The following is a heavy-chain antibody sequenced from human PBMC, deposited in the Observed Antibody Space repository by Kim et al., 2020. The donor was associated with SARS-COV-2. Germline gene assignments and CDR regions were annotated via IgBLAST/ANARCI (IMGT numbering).Heavy chain of an antibody. Sequence: GGSLRLSCAASGFTVSSNYMSWVRQAPGKGLEWVSVIYSGGSTYYADSVKGRFTISRDNSKNTLYLQMNSLRAEDTAVYYCARDRGLDTFDIWGQGTMVTVSS. CDR3: ARDRGLDTFDI. J-gene: IGHJ3*02. V-gene: IGHV3-53*01. CDR2: IYSGGST. CDR1: GFTVSSNY. D-gene: IGHD3-10*01.